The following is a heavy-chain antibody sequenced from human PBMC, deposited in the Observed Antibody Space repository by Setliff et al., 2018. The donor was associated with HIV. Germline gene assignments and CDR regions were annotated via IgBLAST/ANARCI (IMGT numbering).Heavy chain of an antibody. Sequence: GGSLRLSCAASGFTFNTYAMSWVRQAPGKGLEWVPVISGSGGSTFYADSVKGRFTISRDNSKNTLYLQMNRLRVEDTAVYYCAKDGISGGAYPPYYFDYWGHGTLVTVSS. CDR2: ISGSGGST. J-gene: IGHJ4*01. CDR1: GFTFNTYA. V-gene: IGHV3-23*01. CDR3: AKDGISGGAYPPYYFDY. D-gene: IGHD2-15*01.